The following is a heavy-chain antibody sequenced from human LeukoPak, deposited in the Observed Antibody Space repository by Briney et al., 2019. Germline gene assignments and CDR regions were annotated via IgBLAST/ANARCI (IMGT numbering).Heavy chain of an antibody. D-gene: IGHD5-18*01. Sequence: PGGSLRLSCATSGFTFSYYWMTWVRQAPGKGLEWVANIKKDGSEKYYVDSVKGRFTISRDNAEKSVYLQMNSLRAEDTAVYYCAREPSAAGYSDAFDYWGQGALVTVSS. CDR3: AREPSAAGYSDAFDY. CDR1: GFTFSYYW. J-gene: IGHJ4*02. V-gene: IGHV3-7*03. CDR2: IKKDGSEK.